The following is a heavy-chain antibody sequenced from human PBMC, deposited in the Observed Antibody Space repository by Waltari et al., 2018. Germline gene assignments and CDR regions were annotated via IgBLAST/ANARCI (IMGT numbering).Heavy chain of an antibody. CDR3: AGDLYETVTADFDY. V-gene: IGHV3-21*01. Sequence: EVQLVESGGGLVKPGGSLRLSCAASGFTFSSYSMNWVRQAPGKGLEWVSSISSSSSYIYYADSVKGRFTISRDNAKNSLYLQMNSLRAEDTAVYYCAGDLYETVTADFDYWGQGTLVTVSS. CDR2: ISSSSSYI. J-gene: IGHJ4*02. D-gene: IGHD2-21*02. CDR1: GFTFSSYS.